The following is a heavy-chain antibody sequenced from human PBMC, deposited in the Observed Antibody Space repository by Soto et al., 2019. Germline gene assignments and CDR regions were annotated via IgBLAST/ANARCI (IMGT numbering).Heavy chain of an antibody. CDR1: GFTFNNCG. Sequence: PGGSLRLSCAASGFTFNNCGMTWVRQAPGRGLEWVSGITTSGSTTYYADSVKGRFTISRDNSKSTLSLQMNSLRAEDTAVYYCAKDIFSNGGNSYWGQGPLVTVSS. V-gene: IGHV3-23*01. J-gene: IGHJ4*02. D-gene: IGHD2-21*02. CDR3: AKDIFSNGGNSY. CDR2: ITTSGSTT.